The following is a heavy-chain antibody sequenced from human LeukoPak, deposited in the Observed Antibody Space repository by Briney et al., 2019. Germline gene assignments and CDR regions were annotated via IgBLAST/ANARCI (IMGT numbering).Heavy chain of an antibody. D-gene: IGHD2/OR15-2a*01. V-gene: IGHV4-59*01. CDR2: IYYIGST. CDR3: AREGTNYNSRTGAFDI. J-gene: IGHJ3*02. Sequence: SETLSLTCTVSGGSISSYYWNWIRQPPGKGLEWIGYIYYIGSTNYNPSLKSRVTISVDTSKNQFSLKLSSVTAADTAVYYCAREGTNYNSRTGAFDIWGQGTMVTVSP. CDR1: GGSISSYY.